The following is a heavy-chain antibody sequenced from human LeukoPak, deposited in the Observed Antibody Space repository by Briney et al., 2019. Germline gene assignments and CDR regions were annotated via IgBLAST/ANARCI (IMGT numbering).Heavy chain of an antibody. CDR2: INHSGST. J-gene: IGHJ5*02. D-gene: IGHD6-6*01. CDR1: GGSFSGYY. CDR3: ARDRSSSSFDP. Sequence: SETLSLTCAVYGGSFSGYYWSWIRQPPGKGLEWIGEINHSGSTYYNPSLKSRVTISVDTSKNQFSLKLSSVTAADTAVYYCARDRSSSSFDPWGQGTLVTVSS. V-gene: IGHV4-34*01.